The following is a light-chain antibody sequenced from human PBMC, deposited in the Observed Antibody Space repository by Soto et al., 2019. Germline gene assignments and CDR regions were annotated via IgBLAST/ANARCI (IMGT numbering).Light chain of an antibody. CDR3: QQYNDNWT. Sequence: DIQMTQSPSTLSASVGDRVTITCRASQSISSWLAWYQQKPGQAPKLLIYKASTLQSGVPSRFSGSGSATEFTLAISSLQPDDSATYYCQQYNDNWTFGQGTKVEIK. CDR2: KAS. CDR1: QSISSW. J-gene: IGKJ1*01. V-gene: IGKV1-5*03.